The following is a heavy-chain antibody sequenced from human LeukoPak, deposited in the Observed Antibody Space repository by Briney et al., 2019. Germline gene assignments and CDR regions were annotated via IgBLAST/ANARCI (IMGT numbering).Heavy chain of an antibody. J-gene: IGHJ4*02. D-gene: IGHD4-17*01. CDR1: GGSFSGYY. Sequence: SETLSLTCAVYGGSFSGYYWTWIRQPPGKGLEWIGEINHSGSTNHNPSLKSRVTISVDTSKNQFSLKLSSVTAADTAVYYCARGRAVTKYQGLIDYWGQGALVSVSS. CDR2: INHSGST. V-gene: IGHV4-34*01. CDR3: ARGRAVTKYQGLIDY.